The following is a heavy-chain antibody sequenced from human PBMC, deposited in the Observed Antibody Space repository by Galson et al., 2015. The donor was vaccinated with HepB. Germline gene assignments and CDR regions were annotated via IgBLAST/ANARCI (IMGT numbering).Heavy chain of an antibody. Sequence: SVKVSCKASGYTFTRYYMQWVRQAPGQGLEWMGIINPSDGSTGYAQKFQGRLTMTRDTPTSTIHMELRSLTSEDTAVYYCARDSPVDYYHHFGMDVWGQGTTVTVSS. J-gene: IGHJ6*02. CDR2: INPSDGST. CDR1: GYTFTRYY. D-gene: IGHD3/OR15-3a*01. V-gene: IGHV1-46*01. CDR3: ARDSPVDYYHHFGMDV.